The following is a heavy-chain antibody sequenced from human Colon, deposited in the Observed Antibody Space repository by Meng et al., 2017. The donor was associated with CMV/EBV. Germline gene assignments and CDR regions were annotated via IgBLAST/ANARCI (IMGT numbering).Heavy chain of an antibody. V-gene: IGHV1-2*02. J-gene: IGHJ4*02. CDR3: ARAGDDYFDF. CDR2: INAESGDA. D-gene: IGHD5-24*01. CDR1: GYSFLAKR. Sequence: KVSYKTSGYSFLAKRMHGVRQAPGQELEWLGWINAESGDAKNAQNVRGRVILTRDTSICTAYMELNSLRSDDTAVYYCARAGDDYFDFWGQGTLVTVSS.